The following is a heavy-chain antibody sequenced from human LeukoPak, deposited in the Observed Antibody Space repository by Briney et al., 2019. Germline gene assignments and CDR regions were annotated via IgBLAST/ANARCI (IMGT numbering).Heavy chain of an antibody. CDR2: ISAYNGNT. D-gene: IGHD3-22*01. CDR3: ARDPRLDYYDSRMNWFDP. V-gene: IGHV1-18*01. Sequence: ASVKVSCKPYGYTFTSYGISWVRQAPGQGLEWMGWISAYNGNTNYAQKLQGRVTMTTDTSTSTAYMELMSLRSDDTAVYYCARDPRLDYYDSRMNWFDPWGQGTLVTVSS. J-gene: IGHJ5*02. CDR1: GYTFTSYG.